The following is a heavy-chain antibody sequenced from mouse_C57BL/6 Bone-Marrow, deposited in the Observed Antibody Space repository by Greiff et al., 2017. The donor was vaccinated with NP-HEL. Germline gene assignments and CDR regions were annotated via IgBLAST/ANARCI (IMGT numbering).Heavy chain of an antibody. Sequence: EVKVVESGGGLVKPGGSLKLSCAASGFTFSDYGMHWVRQAPEKGLEWVAYISSGSSTIYYADTVKGRFTISRDNTKNTLFLQMTSLRSADTAMYYCAREGGSRYFDVWGTGTTVTVSS. CDR3: AREGGSRYFDV. V-gene: IGHV5-17*01. J-gene: IGHJ1*03. CDR2: ISSGSSTI. CDR1: GFTFSDYG. D-gene: IGHD1-1*02.